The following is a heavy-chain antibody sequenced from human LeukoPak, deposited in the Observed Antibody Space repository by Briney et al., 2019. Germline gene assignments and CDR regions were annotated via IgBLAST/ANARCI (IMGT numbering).Heavy chain of an antibody. CDR3: ARFRTKAYSSGWEVAFDV. D-gene: IGHD6-19*01. J-gene: IGHJ3*01. Sequence: SVKVSCKTSGGSFSNHAINWVRQAPGQGLEWMGGISPMFGTSNYAQKFQGRVTFTADESTSTVFMELRSLKSEDTAIYYCARFRTKAYSSGWEVAFDVWGQGTMVTVSS. CDR2: ISPMFGTS. V-gene: IGHV1-69*13. CDR1: GGSFSNHA.